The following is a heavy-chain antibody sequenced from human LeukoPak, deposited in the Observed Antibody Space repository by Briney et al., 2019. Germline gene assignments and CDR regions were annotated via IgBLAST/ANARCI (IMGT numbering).Heavy chain of an antibody. CDR2: INPNSGGT. CDR1: GYTFTGYY. CDR3: ARDRYDSSGYYGDAFDI. V-gene: IGHV1-2*02. Sequence: ASVKVSCKASGYTFTGYYMHWVRQAPGQGLEWMGWINPNSGGTNYAQKFQGRVTMTRDTSISTAYMELSRLRSDDTAVYYCARDRYDSSGYYGDAFDIWGQGTMVTVSS. J-gene: IGHJ3*02. D-gene: IGHD3-22*01.